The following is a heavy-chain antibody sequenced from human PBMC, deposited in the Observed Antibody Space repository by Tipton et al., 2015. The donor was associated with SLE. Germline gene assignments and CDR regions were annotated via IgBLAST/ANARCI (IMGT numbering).Heavy chain of an antibody. CDR2: ISGSGGST. D-gene: IGHD3-3*01. CDR3: AKDRALRFLEWEDDAFDI. J-gene: IGHJ3*02. CDR1: GFTFSSYA. V-gene: IGHV3-23*01. Sequence: SLRLSCAASGFTFSSYAMSWVRQAPGKGLEWVSAISGSGGSTYYADSVKGRFTISRDNSKNTLYLQMNSLGAEDTAVYYCAKDRALRFLEWEDDAFDIWGQGTMVTVSS.